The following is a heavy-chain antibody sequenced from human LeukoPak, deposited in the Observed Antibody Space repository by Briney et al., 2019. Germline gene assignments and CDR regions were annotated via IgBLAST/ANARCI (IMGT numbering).Heavy chain of an antibody. CDR3: ARVEDIVVVPAAMPHENWFDP. CDR1: GYTFTGYG. J-gene: IGHJ5*02. D-gene: IGHD2-2*01. CDR2: ISAYNGNT. V-gene: IGHV1-18*04. Sequence: ASVKVSCKASGYTFTGYGISWVRQAPGQGLEWMGWISAYNGNTNYAQKLQGRVTMTTDTSTSTAYMELRSLRSDDTAVYYCARVEDIVVVPAAMPHENWFDPWGQGTLVTVSS.